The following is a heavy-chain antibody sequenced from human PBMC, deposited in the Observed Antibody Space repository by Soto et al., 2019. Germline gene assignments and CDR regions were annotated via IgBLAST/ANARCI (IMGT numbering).Heavy chain of an antibody. D-gene: IGHD3-3*01. V-gene: IGHV3-49*03. Sequence: LRLSCTASGFTFGDYAMSWFRQAPGKGLEWVGFIRSKAYGGTTEYAASVKGRFTISRDDSKSIAYLQMNSLKTEGTAVYYCTRGRLNYDFWSGYYKRYYYYGMDVWGQGTTVTVSS. CDR2: IRSKAYGGTT. CDR1: GFTFGDYA. J-gene: IGHJ6*02. CDR3: TRGRLNYDFWSGYYKRYYYYGMDV.